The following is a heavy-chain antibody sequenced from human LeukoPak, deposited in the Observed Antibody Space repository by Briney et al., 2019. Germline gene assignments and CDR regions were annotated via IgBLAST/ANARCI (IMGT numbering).Heavy chain of an antibody. V-gene: IGHV3-30*02. J-gene: IGHJ4*02. CDR3: AKGYCSGTSCYSGLD. D-gene: IGHD2-2*01. CDR2: IRYDGSNK. CDR1: GFTFSSYG. Sequence: GRSLRLSCAASGFTFSSYGMHWVRQAPGKGLEWVAFIRYDGSNKYYADSVKGRFTISRDNSKNTLSLQMNSLRPEDTAVYYCAKGYCSGTSCYSGLDWGQGTLVTVSS.